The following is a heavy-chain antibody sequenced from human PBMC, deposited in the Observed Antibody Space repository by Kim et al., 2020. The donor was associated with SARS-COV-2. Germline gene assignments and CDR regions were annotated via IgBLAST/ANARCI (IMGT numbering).Heavy chain of an antibody. Sequence: ASVKVSCKASGYTFTSYGISWVRQAPGQGLEWMGWISAYNGNTNYAQKLQGRVTMTTDTSTSTAYMELRSLRSDDTAVYYCAREISNDRGSWYWYDYYYGRDGGGRGARVTVS. CDR2: ISAYNGNT. CDR1: GYTFTSYG. J-gene: IGHJ6*02. D-gene: IGHD6-13*01. CDR3: AREISNDRGSWYWYDYYYGRDG. V-gene: IGHV1-18*04.